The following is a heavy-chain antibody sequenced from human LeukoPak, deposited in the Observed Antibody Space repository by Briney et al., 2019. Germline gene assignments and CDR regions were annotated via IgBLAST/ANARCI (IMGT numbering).Heavy chain of an antibody. CDR2: ISYDGSNK. Sequence: GRSLRLSCAASGFTFSSYGMHWVRQAPGKGLEWVAVISYDGSNKYYADSVKGRFTISRDNSKNTLYLQMNSLRAEDTAVYYCAKDLTIPASGYYYGSGSCHYWGQGTLVTVSS. D-gene: IGHD3-10*01. CDR3: AKDLTIPASGYYYGSGSCHY. CDR1: GFTFSSYG. V-gene: IGHV3-30*18. J-gene: IGHJ4*02.